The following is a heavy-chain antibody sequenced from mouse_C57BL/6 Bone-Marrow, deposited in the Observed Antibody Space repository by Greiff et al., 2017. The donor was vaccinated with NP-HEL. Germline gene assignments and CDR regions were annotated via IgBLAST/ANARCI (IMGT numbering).Heavy chain of an antibody. V-gene: IGHV1-85*01. J-gene: IGHJ4*01. Sequence: VKLMESGPELVKPGASVKLSCKASGYTFTSYDINWVKQRPGQGLEWIGWIYPRDGSTKYNEKFKGKATLTVDTSSSTAYMELHSLTSEDSAVYFCARCLYEYDGYYAMEYWGQGTSVTVSS. D-gene: IGHD2-4*01. CDR3: ARCLYEYDGYYAMEY. CDR1: GYTFTSYD. CDR2: IYPRDGST.